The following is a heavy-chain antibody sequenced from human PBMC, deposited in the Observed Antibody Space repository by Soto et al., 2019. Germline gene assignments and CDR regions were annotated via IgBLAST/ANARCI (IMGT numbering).Heavy chain of an antibody. CDR2: IYYSRST. CDR3: ARRYGLSAFDI. V-gene: IGHV4-59*08. CDR1: GGSISTYY. D-gene: IGHD3-10*01. J-gene: IGHJ3*02. Sequence: SETLSLTCTVSGGSISTYYWSWIRQPPGKGLEWIGDIYYSRSTNYNPSLKSRVTISVDTSKNQFSLKLSSVTAADTAVYYCARRYGLSAFDIWGQGTMVTVSS.